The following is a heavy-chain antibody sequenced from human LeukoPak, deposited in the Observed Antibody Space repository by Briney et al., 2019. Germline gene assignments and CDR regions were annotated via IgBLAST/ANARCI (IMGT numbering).Heavy chain of an antibody. D-gene: IGHD5-18*01. J-gene: IGHJ4*02. CDR1: VGTFSSYA. CDR2: IIPIFGTA. V-gene: IGHV1-69*05. Sequence: SVKVSFKASVGTFSSYAISWVRQAPGQGLEWMGRIIPIFGTANYAQKFHGRVTITTDESTSTAYMELSSLRSEDTAVYYCARDPPERGTAMVWGQGTLVTVSS. CDR3: ARDPPERGTAMV.